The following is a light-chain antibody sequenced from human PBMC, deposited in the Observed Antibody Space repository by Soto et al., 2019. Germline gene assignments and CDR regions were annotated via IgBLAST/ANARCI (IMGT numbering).Light chain of an antibody. CDR1: QSITTY. CDR3: QQIYSAPLT. J-gene: IGKJ4*01. Sequence: DIQMTQSPSSLSASVGDRVTITCRASQSITTYLNWYRQKPGKAPKLLIYAASSLQSGLPSRFSGSGSEKEFTLSISSLQPEDFATYFCQQIYSAPLTFGGGTKVDIK. CDR2: AAS. V-gene: IGKV1-39*01.